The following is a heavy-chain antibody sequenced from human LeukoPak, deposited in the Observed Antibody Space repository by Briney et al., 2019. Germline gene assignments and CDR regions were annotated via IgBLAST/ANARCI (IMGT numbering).Heavy chain of an antibody. CDR1: GGSISSGGYY. Sequence: SETLSLTCTVSGGSISSGGYYLSWIREHPGKGLEWIGYIYYSGSTYYNPSLKSRVTISVDTSKNQFSLKLSSVTAADTAVYYCARERLHPAHYYYYGMDVWGQGTTVTVSS. V-gene: IGHV4-31*03. CDR2: IYYSGST. D-gene: IGHD4-11*01. J-gene: IGHJ6*02. CDR3: ARERLHPAHYYYYGMDV.